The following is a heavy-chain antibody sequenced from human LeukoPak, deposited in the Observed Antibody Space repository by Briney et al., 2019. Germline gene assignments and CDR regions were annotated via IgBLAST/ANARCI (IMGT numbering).Heavy chain of an antibody. D-gene: IGHD6-6*01. V-gene: IGHV3-21*01. J-gene: IGHJ4*02. CDR3: ATIGSSSHYFDN. Sequence: GGSLRLSCAASGFSFRSSDMNWGRQAPGKGLEWVSSISGSGSHTYYADSVKGRFTISRDSANNLLYLQMNSLRAEDTALYYCATIGSSSHYFDNWGQGTLVTVSS. CDR2: ISGSGSHT. CDR1: GFSFRSSD.